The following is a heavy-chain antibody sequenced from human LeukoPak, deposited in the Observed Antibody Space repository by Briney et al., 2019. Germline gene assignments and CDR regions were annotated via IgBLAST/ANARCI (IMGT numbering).Heavy chain of an antibody. CDR2: ISDSGTRT. D-gene: IGHD6-19*01. J-gene: IGHJ4*02. CDR1: GFTFSSYD. CDR3: AKDSRGTSGWYYFDY. V-gene: IGHV3-23*01. Sequence: RPGGSLRLSCAASGFTFSSYDMGWVRQAPGKGLEWVSAISDSGTRTYYADSVRGRFTISRDKFKNTLYLHMNSLRAEDTAVYYCAKDSRGTSGWYYFDYWGQGTLVTVSS.